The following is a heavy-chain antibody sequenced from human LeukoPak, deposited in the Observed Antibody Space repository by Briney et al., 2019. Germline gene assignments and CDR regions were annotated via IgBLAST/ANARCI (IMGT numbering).Heavy chain of an antibody. J-gene: IGHJ4*02. V-gene: IGHV3-30*04. CDR1: GLTFSSYA. Sequence: GGSLRLSCAASGLTFSSYAMHWVRQAPGKGLEWVAVISYDGSNKYYADSVKGRFTISRDNSKNTLYLQMNSLRAEDTAVYYCARDSTVIAVAGCFDYWGQGTLVTVSS. CDR3: ARDSTVIAVAGCFDY. CDR2: ISYDGSNK. D-gene: IGHD6-19*01.